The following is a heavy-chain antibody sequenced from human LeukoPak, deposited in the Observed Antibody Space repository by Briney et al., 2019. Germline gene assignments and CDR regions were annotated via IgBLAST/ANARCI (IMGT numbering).Heavy chain of an antibody. V-gene: IGHV4-39*07. Sequence: SETLSLTCTVTGGSISSGSYYWSWIRQPPGKGLEWIGEINHSGSTNYNPSLKSRVTISVDTSKNQFSLKLSSVTAADTAVYYCARPMVRGARRAFDYWGQGTLVTVSS. CDR1: GGSISSGSYY. CDR2: INHSGST. CDR3: ARPMVRGARRAFDY. J-gene: IGHJ4*02. D-gene: IGHD3-10*01.